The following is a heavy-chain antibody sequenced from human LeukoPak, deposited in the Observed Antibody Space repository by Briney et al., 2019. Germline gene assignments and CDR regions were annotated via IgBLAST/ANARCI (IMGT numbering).Heavy chain of an antibody. CDR1: GFTVSSNY. CDR3: AKARTPHSDFWGGYYPAFDY. Sequence: PGGSLRLSCAAFGFTVSSNYMSWVRQAPGKGLEWVAVISYDGSNKYYANSVKGRFTISRDNSKNTLFLQMNSLRAEDTAVYYVAKARTPHSDFWGGYYPAFDYGAREPWSPSPQ. J-gene: IGHJ4*02. CDR2: ISYDGSNK. D-gene: IGHD3-3*01. V-gene: IGHV3-30*18.